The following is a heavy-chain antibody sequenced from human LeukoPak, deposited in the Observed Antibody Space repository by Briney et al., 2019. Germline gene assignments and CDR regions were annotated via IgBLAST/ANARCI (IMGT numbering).Heavy chain of an antibody. Sequence: GXGLEWVXXIKQDGSEKYYVDSVKGRFTISRDNAKNSLYLQMNSLRAEDTAVYYCARDFKVTISANYYGMDVWGQGTTVTVS. J-gene: IGHJ6*02. CDR2: IKQDGSEK. V-gene: IGHV3-7*01. CDR3: ARDFKVTISANYYGMDV. D-gene: IGHD4-17*01.